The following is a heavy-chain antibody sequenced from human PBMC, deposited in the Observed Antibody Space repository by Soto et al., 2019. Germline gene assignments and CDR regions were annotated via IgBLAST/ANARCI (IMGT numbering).Heavy chain of an antibody. D-gene: IGHD2-8*01. CDR1: GGSFSGYY. Sequence: PSETLSLTCSVCGGSFSGYYWSWIRQPPGKGLEWIGEINHSGSTNYNPSLKSRVTISVDTSKNQFPLKLSSVTAADTAVYYCARGRGYCTNGVCPRRYYYYYMDVWGKGTTVTVSS. J-gene: IGHJ6*03. CDR3: ARGRGYCTNGVCPRRYYYYYMDV. CDR2: INHSGST. V-gene: IGHV4-34*01.